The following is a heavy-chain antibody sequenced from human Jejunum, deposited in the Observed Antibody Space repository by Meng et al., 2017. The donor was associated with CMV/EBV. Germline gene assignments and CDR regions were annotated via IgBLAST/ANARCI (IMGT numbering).Heavy chain of an antibody. CDR1: GGSISRHSYY. CDR2: MYYSGST. Sequence: SGGSISRHSYYWGWIRKSPGKGLEWIGTMYYSGSTQYNPSLKSRVTISVDTSKNQFSLNLSFVTAADTAVYYCARGNSGWYLDYWGQGAMVTVSS. V-gene: IGHV4-39*07. J-gene: IGHJ4*02. D-gene: IGHD5-12*01. CDR3: ARGNSGWYLDY.